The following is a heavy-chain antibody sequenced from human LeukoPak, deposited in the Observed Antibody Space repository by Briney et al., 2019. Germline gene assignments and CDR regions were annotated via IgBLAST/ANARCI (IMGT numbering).Heavy chain of an antibody. J-gene: IGHJ4*02. CDR2: ISSSSSTI. CDR1: GFIFSDYS. CDR3: ARQRRYCSGDSCYQRTFDF. D-gene: IGHD2-15*01. V-gene: IGHV3-48*04. Sequence: PGGSLRLSCAASGFIFSDYSMNWVRQAPGKGLEWVSYISSSSSTIYYADSVKGRFTISRDNAKNSLYLQMNSLRAEDTAVYSCARQRRYCSGDSCYQRTFDFWGQGTLVTVSS.